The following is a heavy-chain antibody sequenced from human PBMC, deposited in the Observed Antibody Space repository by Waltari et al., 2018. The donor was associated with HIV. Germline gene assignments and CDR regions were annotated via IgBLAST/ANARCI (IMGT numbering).Heavy chain of an antibody. CDR2: IYYSGGT. CDR1: GGSMSNYY. D-gene: IGHD1-26*01. V-gene: IGHV4-59*12. Sequence: QVQLQESGPRLVKPSETLSLTCTVSGGSMSNYYWSWIRQAPGKGLEWIGYIYYSGGTNYGPSLKSRGTISVDTSKNQFSLKLRSVTAADTAVYYCARLSPVGGSQRYYCDYWGQGTLVSVSS. J-gene: IGHJ4*02. CDR3: ARLSPVGGSQRYYCDY.